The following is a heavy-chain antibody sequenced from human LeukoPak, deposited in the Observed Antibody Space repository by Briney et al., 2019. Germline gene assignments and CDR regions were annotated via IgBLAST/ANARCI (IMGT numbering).Heavy chain of an antibody. J-gene: IGHJ6*02. CDR1: GFTFSSYW. V-gene: IGHV3-7*01. Sequence: GGSLRLSCAASGFTFSSYWMSWVRQAPGEGLEWVANIKQDGSEKYYVDSVKGRFTISRDNAKNSLYLQMNSLRAEDTAVYYCAKQTRRYCSGGSCYAGMDVWGQGTTVTVSS. CDR3: AKQTRRYCSGGSCYAGMDV. CDR2: IKQDGSEK. D-gene: IGHD2-15*01.